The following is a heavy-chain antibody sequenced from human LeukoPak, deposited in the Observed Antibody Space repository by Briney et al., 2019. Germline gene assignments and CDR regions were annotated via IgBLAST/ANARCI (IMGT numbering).Heavy chain of an antibody. Sequence: GGSLRLSCAASGFTFSSYAMSWVRQAPGKGLEWVSAISGSGGSTYYADSVKGRFTISRDNSKNTLYLQMNSLRAEDTAVYYCARAESQRVVGATKGVAFDIWGQGTMVTVSS. CDR3: ARAESQRVVGATKGVAFDI. CDR1: GFTFSSYA. D-gene: IGHD1-26*01. V-gene: IGHV3-23*01. J-gene: IGHJ3*02. CDR2: ISGSGGST.